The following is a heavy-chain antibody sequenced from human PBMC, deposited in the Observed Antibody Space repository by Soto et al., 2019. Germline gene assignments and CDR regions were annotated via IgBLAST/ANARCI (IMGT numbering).Heavy chain of an antibody. CDR3: ESESDAINSRFDY. CDR1: GFTFTRFS. CDR2: FRRTTNYI. Sequence: WGSLRLSWAASGFTFTRFSMNLVRQASGKGLEWVSAFRRTTNYIYCGDSMKGRLTISRDNAKNARYLEMNSVRAKDPAVYYCESESDAINSRFDYWGQGTMVTVSS. V-gene: IGHV3-21*06. J-gene: IGHJ4*02. D-gene: IGHD1-1*01.